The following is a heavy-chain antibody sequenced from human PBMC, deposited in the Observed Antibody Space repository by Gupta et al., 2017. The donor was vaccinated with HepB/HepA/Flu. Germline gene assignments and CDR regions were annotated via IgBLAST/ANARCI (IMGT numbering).Heavy chain of an antibody. Sequence: QVQLVESGGGVVQPGRSLRLSCAASGFTFSSYGMHWVRQAPGKGLEWVADIWSDGSQRNYADSVKGRFTISRDNSRNTVYMQINRLTEEDTALYYCTRDPSKEVSLACLDPWGQGTLVTVSS. J-gene: IGHJ5*02. CDR2: IWSDGSQR. D-gene: IGHD5-12*01. V-gene: IGHV3-33*01. CDR3: TRDPSKEVSLACLDP. CDR1: GFTFSSYG.